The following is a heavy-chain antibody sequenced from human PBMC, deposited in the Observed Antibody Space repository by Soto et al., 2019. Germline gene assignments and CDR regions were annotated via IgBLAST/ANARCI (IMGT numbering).Heavy chain of an antibody. CDR1: GGSISTYY. D-gene: IGHD2-2*01. CDR2: ISYSGST. J-gene: IGHJ4*02. Sequence: SETLSLTCTVSGGSISTYYWSWIRQPPGKGLEWIGYISYSGSTNYNPSLKSHVTMSLDTSKNQFSLMLNSVTAADTAVYYCAGGLYDFDYWGQGILVTVSS. CDR3: AGGLYDFDY. V-gene: IGHV4-59*01.